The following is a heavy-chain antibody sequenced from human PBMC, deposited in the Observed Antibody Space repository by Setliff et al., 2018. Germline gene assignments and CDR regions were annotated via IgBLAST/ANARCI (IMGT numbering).Heavy chain of an antibody. Sequence: SETLSLTCIVSGGSIGHYYWNWIRQPPGKGLEWIGYVYTSGSTNYNPSLKSRVTISVDTSKNQLSLRLTSVTAADTAVYYCARHVDCSGGRCYSLSNWFDPWGPGTLVTVSS. J-gene: IGHJ5*02. D-gene: IGHD2-15*01. CDR3: ARHVDCSGGRCYSLSNWFDP. CDR2: VYTSGST. V-gene: IGHV4-59*08. CDR1: GGSIGHYY.